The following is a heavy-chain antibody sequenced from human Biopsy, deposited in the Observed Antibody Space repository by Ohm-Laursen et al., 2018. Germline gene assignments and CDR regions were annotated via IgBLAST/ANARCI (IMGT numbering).Heavy chain of an antibody. CDR2: MNSDSGNT. CDR3: ARFDNGFDK. J-gene: IGHJ4*02. D-gene: IGHD2-8*01. Sequence: GASVKVSCKTSGYPFTFYEINWVRQATGQGLEWLGWMNSDSGNTGSAQKFHDRVTMTMNASINTAYLELSSLRSEDTAVYYCARFDNGFDKWGRGTLVTVSS. CDR1: GYPFTFYE. V-gene: IGHV1-8*01.